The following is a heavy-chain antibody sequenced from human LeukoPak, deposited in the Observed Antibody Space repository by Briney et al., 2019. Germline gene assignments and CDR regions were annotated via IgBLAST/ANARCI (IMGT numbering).Heavy chain of an antibody. Sequence: SETLSPTCTVSGGSISSYYWSWIRQPPGKGLEWIGNIYYSGSTNYNPSLKSRVTISVDTSKNQFSLKLSSVTAADTAVYYCARGSPLWFDPWGQGTLVTVSS. CDR1: GGSISSYY. CDR3: ARGSPLWFDP. CDR2: IYYSGST. V-gene: IGHV4-59*01. J-gene: IGHJ5*02.